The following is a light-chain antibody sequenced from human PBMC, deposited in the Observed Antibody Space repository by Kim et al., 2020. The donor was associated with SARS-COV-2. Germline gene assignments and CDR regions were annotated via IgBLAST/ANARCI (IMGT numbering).Light chain of an antibody. J-gene: IGKJ1*01. V-gene: IGKV1-6*01. CDR1: QGIRND. Sequence: AIQMTQSPSSLSASVGDRVTITCRASQGIRNDLAWYQQKPGNAPKLLIYSTSSLQSGVPSRFSGSGAGADFSLTIISLQPEDFATYYCLQDYEYPLTFGQGTKVDIK. CDR2: STS. CDR3: LQDYEYPLT.